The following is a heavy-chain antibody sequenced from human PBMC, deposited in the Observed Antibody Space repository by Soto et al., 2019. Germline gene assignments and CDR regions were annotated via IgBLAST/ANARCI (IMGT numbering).Heavy chain of an antibody. CDR3: GRVPDR. V-gene: IGHV4-30-2*01. CDR1: GGSISSGGYS. Sequence: PSETLSLTCAVSGGSISSGGYSWSWIRQPPGKGLEWIGYIYHSGSTYYNPSLKSRVTISVDRSKNQFSLKLSSVTAADTAVYYWGRVPDRWGQGTLVTVSS. J-gene: IGHJ4*02. CDR2: IYHSGST. D-gene: IGHD2-2*01.